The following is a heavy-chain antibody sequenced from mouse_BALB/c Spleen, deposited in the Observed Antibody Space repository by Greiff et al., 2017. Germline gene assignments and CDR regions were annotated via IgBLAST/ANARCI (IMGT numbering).Heavy chain of an antibody. CDR3: ARRSPYAMDY. J-gene: IGHJ4*01. CDR1: GFAFSSYD. Sequence: EVMLVESGGGLVKPGGSLKLSCAASGFAFSSYDMSWVRQTPEKRLEWVAYISSGGGSTYYPDTVKGRFTISRDNAKNTLYLQMSSLKSEDTAMYYCARRSPYAMDYWGQGTSVTVSS. CDR2: ISSGGGST. V-gene: IGHV5-12-1*01.